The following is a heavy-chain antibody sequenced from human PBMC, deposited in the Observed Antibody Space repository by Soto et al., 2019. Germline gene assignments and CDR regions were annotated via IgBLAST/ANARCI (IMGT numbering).Heavy chain of an antibody. Sequence: QVQLVESGGGVVQPGRSLRLSCAASGFTFSAYTMHWVRQPPGKGLEWVPVISYDGNNERYTDPVKGRFTVSRDNSKSTLYLQVNSLKAEDTAVYYCARDGYSGRSEGFDIWGQGTMVTVSS. V-gene: IGHV3-30-3*01. CDR2: ISYDGNNE. CDR3: ARDGYSGRSEGFDI. D-gene: IGHD1-26*01. CDR1: GFTFSAYT. J-gene: IGHJ3*02.